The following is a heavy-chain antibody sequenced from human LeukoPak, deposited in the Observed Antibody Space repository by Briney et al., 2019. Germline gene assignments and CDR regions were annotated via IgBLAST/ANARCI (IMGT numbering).Heavy chain of an antibody. CDR3: ATLRYCSGGSCSPKYFQH. J-gene: IGHJ1*01. D-gene: IGHD2-15*01. V-gene: IGHV4-59*08. CDR2: IYYSGYT. CDR1: GGSISSYY. Sequence: SETLSLTCTVSGGSISSYYWSWIRQPPGKGLEWIGYIYYSGYTNNNPSLKSRVTISVDTSKNQFSLKLRSVTAADTAVYYCATLRYCSGGSCSPKYFQHWGQGTLVTVSS.